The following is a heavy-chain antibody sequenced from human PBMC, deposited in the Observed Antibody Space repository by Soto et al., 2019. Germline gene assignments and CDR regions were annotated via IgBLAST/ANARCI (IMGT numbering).Heavy chain of an antibody. CDR2: IKSKTDGGTT. CDR3: TTARGTYGAEYFQH. CDR1: GFTFTNAW. D-gene: IGHD4-17*01. V-gene: IGHV3-15*01. Sequence: EVQLVESGGGLVKPGGSLRLSCAASGFTFTNAWMSWVRQAPGKGLEWVGRIKSKTDGGTTHYAAPVKGRFTISRDDSKNTLYLQMNSLKTEDTAVYYCTTARGTYGAEYFQHWGQGTLVTVSS. J-gene: IGHJ1*01.